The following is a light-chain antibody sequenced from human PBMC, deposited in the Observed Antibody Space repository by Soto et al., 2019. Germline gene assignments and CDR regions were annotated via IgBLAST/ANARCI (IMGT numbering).Light chain of an antibody. V-gene: IGKV1-39*01. Sequence: DIQMTQSPSSLSASVGDRVTLTCRASQTISTYLNWYQQKPGKAPKLLIYAASSLQSGVPSRFSGSGFGTFFTLTISSLEPEDFATYYCQQLNSYPRTFGQGTKVEIK. J-gene: IGKJ1*01. CDR1: QTISTY. CDR3: QQLNSYPRT. CDR2: AAS.